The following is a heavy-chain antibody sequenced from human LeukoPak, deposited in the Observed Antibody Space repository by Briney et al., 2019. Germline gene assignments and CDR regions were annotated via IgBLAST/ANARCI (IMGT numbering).Heavy chain of an antibody. CDR2: ISYDGSNK. Sequence: GGSLRLSCAASGFTFSSYAMHWVRQAPGKGLEWVAVISYDGSNKYYADSVKGRFTISRDNSKNTQYLQMNSLRAEDTAVYYCARDGSSGWTWYFDYWGQGTLVTVSS. CDR3: ARDGSSGWTWYFDY. J-gene: IGHJ4*02. D-gene: IGHD6-19*01. CDR1: GFTFSSYA. V-gene: IGHV3-30-3*01.